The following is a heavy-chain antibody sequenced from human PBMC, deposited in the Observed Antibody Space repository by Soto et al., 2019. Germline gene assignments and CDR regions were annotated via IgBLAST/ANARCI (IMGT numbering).Heavy chain of an antibody. V-gene: IGHV1-24*01. CDR2: FDPEDGET. Sequence: ASVKVSCKVSGYTLTELSMHWVRQAPGKGLEWMGGFDPEDGETIYAQKFQGRVTVTEDTSTDTAYMELSSLRSEDTAVYYCATVAHYYYDSSGLAAWFDPWGQGTLVTVSS. CDR3: ATVAHYYYDSSGLAAWFDP. J-gene: IGHJ5*02. CDR1: GYTLTELS. D-gene: IGHD3-22*01.